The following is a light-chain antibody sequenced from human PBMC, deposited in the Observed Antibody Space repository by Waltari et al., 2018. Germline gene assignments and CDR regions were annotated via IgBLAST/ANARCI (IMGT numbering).Light chain of an antibody. V-gene: IGLV2-14*01. CDR2: EVT. Sequence: QSALTQPASVSGSPGQSITISCTGTSSDVGGYNYVFWYQHHPGKAPKLMIYEVTNRPSGVSNRFSGSKSGNTASLTISGLQAEDEADYYCSSYTSRSSWVFGGGTKLTVV. CDR1: SSDVGGYNY. J-gene: IGLJ3*02. CDR3: SSYTSRSSWV.